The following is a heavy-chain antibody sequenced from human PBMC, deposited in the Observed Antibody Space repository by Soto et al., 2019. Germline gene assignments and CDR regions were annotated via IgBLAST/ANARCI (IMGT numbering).Heavy chain of an antibody. D-gene: IGHD6-25*01. V-gene: IGHV3-74*01. CDR2: INSDGSST. CDR1: GFTFSSYW. CDR3: AKYTSGPGAFDC. Sequence: EVQLVESGGGLVQPGGSLRLSCAASGFTFSSYWMHWVRQAPGKGLVWVSRINSDGSSTSYADSVNSRFTISRDNAKNTLYLQMNSLRAEDTAVYYCAKYTSGPGAFDCWGQGTLVTVSS. J-gene: IGHJ4*02.